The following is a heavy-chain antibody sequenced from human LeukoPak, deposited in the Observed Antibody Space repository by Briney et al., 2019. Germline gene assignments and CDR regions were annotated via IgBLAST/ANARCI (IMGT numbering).Heavy chain of an antibody. CDR2: ISYDGSNK. CDR3: AKGWYLVDY. D-gene: IGHD6-13*01. V-gene: IGHV3-30*18. J-gene: IGHJ4*02. CDR1: GFTFSSYA. Sequence: PGGSLRLSCAASGFTFSSYAMTWVRQAPGKGLEWVAVISYDGSNKYYADSVKGRFTISRDNSKNTLYLQMNSLRAEDTAVYYCAKGWYLVDYWAREPWSPSPQ.